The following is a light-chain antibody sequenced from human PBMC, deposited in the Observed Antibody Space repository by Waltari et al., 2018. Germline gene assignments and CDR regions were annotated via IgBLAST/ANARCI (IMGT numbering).Light chain of an antibody. V-gene: IGKV1-39*01. CDR2: TAS. CDR1: QSISTY. CDR3: QQSFSTPKT. Sequence: DIRVTQSPSSLSAPVGDRVTITCRASQSISTYLNWYQQKPGKAPKLLIFTASSLQSGVPSRFSGSGSGTDFTLTISSLQPEDSATYYCQQSFSTPKTFGQGTKVEIK. J-gene: IGKJ1*01.